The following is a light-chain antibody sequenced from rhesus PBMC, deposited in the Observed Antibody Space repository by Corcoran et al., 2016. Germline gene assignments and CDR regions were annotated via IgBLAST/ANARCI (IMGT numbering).Light chain of an antibody. Sequence: DIQMTQSPSSLSASVGDTVTITCRASPSISSWLDWSPQKPGKAPMLLIYKASSLQSGVTSRSSGSGSGTDVTLTISSLQPEDVATYYCLQYSSSPWTFGQGTKVEIK. CDR2: KAS. V-gene: IGKV1-22*01. CDR3: LQYSSSPWT. J-gene: IGKJ1*01. CDR1: PSISSW.